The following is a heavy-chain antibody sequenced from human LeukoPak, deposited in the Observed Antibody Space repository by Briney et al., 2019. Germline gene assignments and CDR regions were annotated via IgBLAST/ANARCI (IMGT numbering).Heavy chain of an antibody. D-gene: IGHD5-18*01. CDR3: ARSLNTARRRGAFDV. CDR2: IDSASHT. J-gene: IGHJ3*01. CDR1: GFPVSTNN. Sequence: GGPLTLSWAVPGFPVSTNNRSWVRQAPGKGLGRVSLIDSASHTYYADPVKGRFAISSHNSRNALSLQMNSLRVEDTAVYYCARSLNTARRRGAFDVWGQGTMVTVSS. V-gene: IGHV3-53*01.